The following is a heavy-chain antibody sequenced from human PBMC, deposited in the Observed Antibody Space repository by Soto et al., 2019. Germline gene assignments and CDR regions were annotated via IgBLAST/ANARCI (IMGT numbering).Heavy chain of an antibody. V-gene: IGHV3-48*03. CDR2: ISIRGSTK. CDR1: GFTFGSFE. CDR3: VRESASYPHFPH. Sequence: PGGALRLSCSGSGFTFGSFEMNWVRQAPGKGLEWVSYISIRGSTKYYADSVKGRFTISRDDARNSLYLQMNSLRVDDTAVYYCVRESASYPHFPHWGQGTGGNVSS. J-gene: IGHJ4*02. D-gene: IGHD1-26*01.